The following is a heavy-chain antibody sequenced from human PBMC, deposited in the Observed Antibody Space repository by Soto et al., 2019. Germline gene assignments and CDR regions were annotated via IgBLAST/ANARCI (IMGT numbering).Heavy chain of an antibody. J-gene: IGHJ6*02. Sequence: TLSLTCTVSGGSITSSYWSWIRRPPGKGLEWIGYIYDTGISGYTRSPSYNPSLKSRVTMSGDTSKSQFSMKLTSVTAADTAVYYWARGEDAFFYYGLDVWGQGITVTVYS. CDR2: IYDTGISGYTRSP. CDR1: GGSITSSY. V-gene: IGHV4-59*01. CDR3: ARGEDAFFYYGLDV.